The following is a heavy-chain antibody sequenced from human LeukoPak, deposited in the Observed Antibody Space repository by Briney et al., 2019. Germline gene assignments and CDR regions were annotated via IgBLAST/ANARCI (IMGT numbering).Heavy chain of an antibody. V-gene: IGHV1-2*06. J-gene: IGHJ3*02. CDR1: GYTFTGYY. CDR3: AREPGGRYCSGGSCYSGAFDI. D-gene: IGHD2-15*01. CDR2: INPNSGGT. Sequence: ASVKVSCKASGYTFTGYYMHWVRQAPGQGLEWVGRINPNSGGTNYAQKFQGRVTMTRDTSISTAYMELSRLRSDDTAVYYCAREPGGRYCSGGSCYSGAFDIWGPGTMVTVSS.